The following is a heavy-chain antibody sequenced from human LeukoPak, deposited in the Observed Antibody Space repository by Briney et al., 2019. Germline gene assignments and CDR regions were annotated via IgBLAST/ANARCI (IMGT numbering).Heavy chain of an antibody. V-gene: IGHV3-23*01. CDR3: AKGSEGSVVTHYHYYMDV. D-gene: IGHD2-15*01. J-gene: IGHJ6*03. CDR1: GFTFKNFA. Sequence: GGSLRLSCAASGFTFKNFAMNWVRQAPGKGLEWVSSVTDSGDRTYYAESVKGRFTISRDNSKNTLFLHMNSMTAADTAVYYCAKGSEGSVVTHYHYYMDVWGTGTTVAVS. CDR2: VTDSGDRT.